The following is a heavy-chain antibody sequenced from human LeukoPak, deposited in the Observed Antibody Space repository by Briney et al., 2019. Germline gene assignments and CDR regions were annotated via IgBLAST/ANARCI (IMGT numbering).Heavy chain of an antibody. CDR1: GYSFTSYW. J-gene: IGHJ3*02. Sequence: GESLKISCKGSGYSFTSYWIGWVRQMPGKGLEWMGIIYPGDSDTRYSPSFQGQVTISADKSISTAYLQWSSLKASDTAMYYCARPRIAAAGTEAFVIWGQGTMVTVSS. D-gene: IGHD6-13*01. V-gene: IGHV5-51*01. CDR3: ARPRIAAAGTEAFVI. CDR2: IYPGDSDT.